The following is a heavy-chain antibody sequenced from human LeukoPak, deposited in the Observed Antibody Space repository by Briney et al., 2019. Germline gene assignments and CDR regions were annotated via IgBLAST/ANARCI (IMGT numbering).Heavy chain of an antibody. Sequence: SETLYLTCTVSGGSITSYYWSWIRQPPGKGQDWIGFIYYSGSIKYNPSLKSRVTISVDTSKNQFSLKLSSVTAADTAVYYCARHSGSYPHYFDYWGQGTLVSVSS. CDR1: GGSITSYY. J-gene: IGHJ4*02. D-gene: IGHD1-26*01. CDR2: IYYSGSI. V-gene: IGHV4-59*08. CDR3: ARHSGSYPHYFDY.